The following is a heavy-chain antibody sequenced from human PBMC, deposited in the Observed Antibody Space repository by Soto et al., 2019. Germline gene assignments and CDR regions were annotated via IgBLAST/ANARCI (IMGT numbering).Heavy chain of an antibody. Sequence: EGSLRLSSGAAGFTFSSCAFSWVRQAPGEGLEWVPTISGGATTTYADAVKGRFTFSRDNSKSTLHLQMNSLRAEDTAMYFCARLDYCSTTSCGNFNYWGQGT. CDR1: GFTFSSCA. J-gene: IGHJ4*02. CDR2: ISGGATT. CDR3: ARLDYCSTTSCGNFNY. D-gene: IGHD2-2*01. V-gene: IGHV3-23*01.